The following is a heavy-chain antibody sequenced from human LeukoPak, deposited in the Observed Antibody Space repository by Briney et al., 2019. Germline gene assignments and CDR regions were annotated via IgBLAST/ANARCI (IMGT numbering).Heavy chain of an antibody. D-gene: IGHD6-13*01. Sequence: PSQTLSLTCAVSGGSISSGGYSWSWIRQPPGKGLEWIGYIYHSETTYYNPSLKSRVTISVDRSKNQFSLRLGSVTAADTAVYYCATGSSSWFDYWGQGTLVTVSS. J-gene: IGHJ4*02. CDR3: ATGSSSWFDY. CDR2: IYHSETT. CDR1: GGSISSGGYS. V-gene: IGHV4-30-2*01.